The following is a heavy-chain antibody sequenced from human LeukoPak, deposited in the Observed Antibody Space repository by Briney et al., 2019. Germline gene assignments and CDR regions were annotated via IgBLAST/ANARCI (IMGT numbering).Heavy chain of an antibody. J-gene: IGHJ5*02. D-gene: IGHD3-10*01. V-gene: IGHV4-31*03. Sequence: PSETLSLTCTVFGGSISSGGYYWSWIRQHPGKGLEWIGYIYYSGSTYYNPSLKSRVTISVDTSKNQFSLKLSSVTAADTAVYFCSTGDLRGSWGQGTLVTVSS. CDR2: IYYSGST. CDR3: STGDLRGS. CDR1: GGSISSGGYY.